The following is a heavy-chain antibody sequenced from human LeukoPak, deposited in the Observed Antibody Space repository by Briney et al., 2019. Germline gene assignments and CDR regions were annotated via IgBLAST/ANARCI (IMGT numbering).Heavy chain of an antibody. CDR1: GGSISSSSYY. Sequence: SETLSLTCTVSGGSISSSSYYWGWIRQPPGKGLEWIGSIYYGGSTYYNPSLKSRITISVDTSKNQFSLKLSSVTAADTAVYFCARESYFDYWGQGTLVTVSS. J-gene: IGHJ4*02. CDR2: IYYGGST. V-gene: IGHV4-39*01. CDR3: ARESYFDY.